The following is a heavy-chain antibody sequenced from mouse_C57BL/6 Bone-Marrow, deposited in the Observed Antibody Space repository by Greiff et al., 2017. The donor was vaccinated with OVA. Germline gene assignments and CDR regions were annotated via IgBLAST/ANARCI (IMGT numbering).Heavy chain of an antibody. CDR2: IHPNSGST. V-gene: IGHV1-64*01. CDR1: GYTFTSYW. J-gene: IGHJ3*01. CDR3: ARKFHDGYALAY. D-gene: IGHD2-3*01. Sequence: VQLQQPGAELVKPGASVKLSCKASGYTFTSYWMHWVKQRPGQGLEWIGMIHPNSGSTNYNEKFKSKATLTVDKSSSTAYMQLSSLTSEDSAVSYCARKFHDGYALAYWGQGTLVTVAA.